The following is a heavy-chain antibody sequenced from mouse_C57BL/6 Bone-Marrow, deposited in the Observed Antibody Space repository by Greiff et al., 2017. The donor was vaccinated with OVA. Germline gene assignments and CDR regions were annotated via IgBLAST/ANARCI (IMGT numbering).Heavy chain of an antibody. CDR1: GYTFTSYW. V-gene: IGHV1-64*01. Sequence: QVQLQQPGAELVKPGASVKLSCKASGYTFTSYWMHWVKQRPGQGLEWIGMIHPNSGSTNYNEKFKSKATLTVDKSSSTAYMQLSSLTSEDSAVYYCRREVRHFLDYWGQGTTLTVSS. J-gene: IGHJ2*01. CDR3: RREVRHFLDY. D-gene: IGHD3-2*02. CDR2: IHPNSGST.